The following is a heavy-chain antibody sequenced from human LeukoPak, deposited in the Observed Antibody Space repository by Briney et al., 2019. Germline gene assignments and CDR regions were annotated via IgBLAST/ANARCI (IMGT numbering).Heavy chain of an antibody. Sequence: GGSLRLSCAASGFTFSTYWLTWVRQAPGKGLEWVAHINQDGSEKYYVDSVKGRFTISRDNAKTSLYLQMISLRAEDTAVYYCARHLSGVTGYTYGRGIDYWGQGTLVTVSS. V-gene: IGHV3-7*01. D-gene: IGHD5-18*01. CDR1: GFTFSTYW. J-gene: IGHJ4*02. CDR2: INQDGSEK. CDR3: ARHLSGVTGYTYGRGIDY.